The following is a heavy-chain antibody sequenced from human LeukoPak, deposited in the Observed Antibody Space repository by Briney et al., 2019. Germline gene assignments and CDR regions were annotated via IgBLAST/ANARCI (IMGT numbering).Heavy chain of an antibody. CDR1: AFIFNNAW. D-gene: IGHD2-21*02. V-gene: IGHV3-15*01. Sequence: GGSLRLSCATSAFIFNNAWMSWVRQAPGKGLEWVGRIKSKTDGGTTDYAAPVKGRFTISRDDSKNTLYLQMNSLKTEDTAVYYCTTDQAYCGGDCSFFFDYWGQGTLVTVSS. CDR3: TTDQAYCGGDCSFFFDY. J-gene: IGHJ4*02. CDR2: IKSKTDGGTT.